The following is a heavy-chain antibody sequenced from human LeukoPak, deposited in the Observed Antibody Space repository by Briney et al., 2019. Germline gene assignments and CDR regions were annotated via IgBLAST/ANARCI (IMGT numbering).Heavy chain of an antibody. CDR2: INHSGST. V-gene: IGHV4-34*01. Sequence: SETLSLTCAVYGGSFSGYYWSWIRQPPGKGLEWIGEINHSGSTNYNPSLKSRVTISVDTSKNQFSLKLSSVTAADTAVYYCARSIVVVPAHKGDWFDPWGQGTLVTVSS. D-gene: IGHD2-2*01. CDR3: ARSIVVVPAHKGDWFDP. J-gene: IGHJ5*02. CDR1: GGSFSGYY.